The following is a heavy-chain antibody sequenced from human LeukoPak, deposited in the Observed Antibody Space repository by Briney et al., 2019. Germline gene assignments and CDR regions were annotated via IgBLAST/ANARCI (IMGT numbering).Heavy chain of an antibody. CDR1: GFTFRAYA. J-gene: IGHJ4*02. Sequence: QPGGSLRLSCAASGFTFRAYAMSWVRQAPGKGLEWVSGISDSVSSTNYADSVKGRFTISRDKSKNTLYLQMNSLKAEDTALYYCAKKSVGTTTGGPFDYWGQGTLVIVSS. CDR2: ISDSVSST. CDR3: AKKSVGTTTGGPFDY. D-gene: IGHD1-26*01. V-gene: IGHV3-23*01.